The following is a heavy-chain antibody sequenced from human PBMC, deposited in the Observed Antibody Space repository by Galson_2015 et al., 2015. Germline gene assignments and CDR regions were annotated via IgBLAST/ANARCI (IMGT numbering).Heavy chain of an antibody. Sequence: ETLSLTCPVSGGSVSSGSYYWSWIRQPPGKGLEWIGYIYYSGSSNYNPSLKSRVTISVDTSKNQFSLKLSSVTAADTAVYYCARGGLGGYCSSTSCSNPDYWGQGTLVTVSS. CDR1: GGSVSSGSYY. CDR2: IYYSGSS. V-gene: IGHV4-61*01. J-gene: IGHJ4*02. CDR3: ARGGLGGYCSSTSCSNPDY. D-gene: IGHD2-2*01.